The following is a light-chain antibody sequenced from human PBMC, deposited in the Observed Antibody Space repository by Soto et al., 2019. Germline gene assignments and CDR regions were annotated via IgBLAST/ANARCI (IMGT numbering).Light chain of an antibody. CDR1: SSNIGANF. V-gene: IGLV1-51*02. CDR3: GYGDSALSALV. CDR2: QND. Sequence: QSVLTQPPSVSAAPGQKVTISCSGGSSNIGANFVSWYQHLPGTAPQLLIFQNDKRPSGLPDRFSGTKSGTSATLGITGLQTGDETDYYCGYGDSALSALVFGGGTKLTVL. J-gene: IGLJ3*02.